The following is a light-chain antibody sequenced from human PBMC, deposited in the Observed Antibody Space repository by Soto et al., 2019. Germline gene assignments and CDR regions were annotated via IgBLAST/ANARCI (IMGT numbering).Light chain of an antibody. CDR2: WAS. Sequence: DIVMTQSPDSLAVSLGERATINCKSSQSVLYSSNNKNYLAWYQQKPGQPPKLLIYWASTRESGVPDRFSGSGSLTDFTLTISSLQAEDVAVYYCQHYCSTPWTFGQGTKVEVK. CDR3: QHYCSTPWT. J-gene: IGKJ1*01. CDR1: QSVLYSSNNKNY. V-gene: IGKV4-1*01.